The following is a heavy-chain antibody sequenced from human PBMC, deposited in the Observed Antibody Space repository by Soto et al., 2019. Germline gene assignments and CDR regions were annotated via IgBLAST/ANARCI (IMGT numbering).Heavy chain of an antibody. CDR3: AKEIAVAVATPPEY. D-gene: IGHD5-12*01. CDR1: GFIYSIYA. CDR2: LSGSGGET. Sequence: EVQLVQSGGGLVQPGGSLRLSCTASGFIYSIYAMAWVRQAPGKGLEWVSALSGSGGETYYADSVKGRFTISRDNSKNTVYLQMTNLRAEDTAVYYCAKEIAVAVATPPEYWGQGTLGTVSS. V-gene: IGHV3-23*04. J-gene: IGHJ4*02.